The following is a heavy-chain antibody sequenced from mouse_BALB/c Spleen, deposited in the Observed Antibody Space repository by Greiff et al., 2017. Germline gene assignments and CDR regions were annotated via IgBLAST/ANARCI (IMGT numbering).Heavy chain of an antibody. J-gene: IGHJ4*01. Sequence: QVHVRQSGAELVRPGVSVKISCKGSGYTFTDYAMHWVKQSHAKSLEWIGVISTYYGDASYNQKFKGKATMTVDKSSSTAYMELARLTSEDSAIYYCARDYDDAMDYWGQGTSVTVSS. D-gene: IGHD2-4*01. CDR1: GYTFTDYA. V-gene: IGHV1S137*01. CDR2: ISTYYGDA. CDR3: ARDYDDAMDY.